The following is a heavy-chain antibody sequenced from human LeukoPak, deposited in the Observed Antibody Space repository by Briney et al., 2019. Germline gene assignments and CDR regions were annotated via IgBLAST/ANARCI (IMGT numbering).Heavy chain of an antibody. CDR1: GYSLLEVA. CDR2: FDPEDGEDGET. CDR3: AMTDRYAGRPFDY. J-gene: IGHJ4*02. V-gene: IGHV1-24*01. D-gene: IGHD3-9*01. Sequence: ASVKVSCKLSGYSLLEVAMHWVRQAPGKGLEWVGSFDPEDGEDGETHYGQQFQGSVTMTEDASTDTAYMELNSLRSEDTAVYYCAMTDRYAGRPFDYWGQGTLVTVSS.